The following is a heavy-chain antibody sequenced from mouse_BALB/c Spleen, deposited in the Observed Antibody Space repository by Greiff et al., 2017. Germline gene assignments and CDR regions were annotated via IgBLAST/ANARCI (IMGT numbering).Heavy chain of an antibody. J-gene: IGHJ1*01. Sequence: DVKLVESGPGLVAPSQSLSITCTVSGFSLTSYGVHWVRQTPEKRLEWVASISSGGSTYYPDSVKGRFTISRDNARNILYLQMSSLRSEDTAMYYCAREGVYYGYVGWYFDVWGAGTTVTVSS. CDR1: GFSLTSYG. D-gene: IGHD1-2*01. CDR3: AREGVYYGYVGWYFDV. V-gene: IGHV5-6-5*01. CDR2: ISSGGST.